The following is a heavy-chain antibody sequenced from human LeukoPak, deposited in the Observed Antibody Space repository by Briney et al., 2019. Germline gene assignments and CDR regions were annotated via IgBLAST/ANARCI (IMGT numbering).Heavy chain of an antibody. CDR1: GGAISSHY. Sequence: SETLSLICTVSGGAISSHYWSWIRQPPGKGLEWIGYIYYSGSTNYNPSLKSRVTISVDTSKNQFSLKLSSMTAADTAVYYCARLRSSSSSGLEFNWFDPWGQGTLVTVSS. CDR2: IYYSGST. V-gene: IGHV4-59*08. CDR3: ARLRSSSSSGLEFNWFDP. J-gene: IGHJ5*02. D-gene: IGHD6-6*01.